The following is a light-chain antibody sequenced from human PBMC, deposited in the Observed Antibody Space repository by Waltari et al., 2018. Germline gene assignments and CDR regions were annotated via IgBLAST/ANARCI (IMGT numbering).Light chain of an antibody. Sequence: EIVMTQSPATLSVSPGESATLSCRASQSVTSNLGWYQQKPGQAPRLLIYGASTRATGIPARFSGSGSVTEFTLTISSLQSEDFAVYFCQQYDNWPYTFGQGTKLQIK. CDR3: QQYDNWPYT. J-gene: IGKJ2*01. V-gene: IGKV3-15*01. CDR1: QSVTSN. CDR2: GAS.